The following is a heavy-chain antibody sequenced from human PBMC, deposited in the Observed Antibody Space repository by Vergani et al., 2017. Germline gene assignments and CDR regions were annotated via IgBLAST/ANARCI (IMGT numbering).Heavy chain of an antibody. CDR2: IYSVGNT. J-gene: IGHJ6*02. CDR3: STVTTGDYGMDV. CDR1: GFIVRRNY. Sequence: EVQLVESGGGLIQVGGSLRLSCAASGFIVRRNYMSWVRQAPGKGLEGVSIIYSVGNTYYADSVKGRFTISRDNSKNALFLQMNSVRAEDTAVYYCSTVTTGDYGMDVWGQGTTVTVSS. D-gene: IGHD4-11*01. V-gene: IGHV3-53*01.